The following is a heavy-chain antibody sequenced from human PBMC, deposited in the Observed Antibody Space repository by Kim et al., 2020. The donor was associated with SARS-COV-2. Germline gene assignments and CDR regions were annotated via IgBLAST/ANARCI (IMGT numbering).Heavy chain of an antibody. D-gene: IGHD1-26*01. Sequence: ASVKVSCKASGYTFTSYAMNWVRQAPGQGLEWMGWINTNTGNTTYAQGFTGRFVFSLDTSVSTAYLQISSLKAEDTAVYYCARVVGIVGATYYFDYWGQGTLVTVSS. CDR1: GYTFTSYA. V-gene: IGHV7-4-1*02. CDR3: ARVVGIVGATYYFDY. J-gene: IGHJ4*02. CDR2: INTNTGNT.